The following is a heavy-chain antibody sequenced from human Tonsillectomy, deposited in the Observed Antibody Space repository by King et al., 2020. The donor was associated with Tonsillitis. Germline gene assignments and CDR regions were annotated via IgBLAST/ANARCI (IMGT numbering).Heavy chain of an antibody. D-gene: IGHD3-9*01. CDR1: GFTFSSYA. CDR2: ISYDGSNK. J-gene: IGHJ4*02. CDR3: ARGEDIFTGYYKGYFDY. V-gene: IGHV3-30*04. Sequence: VQLVESGGGVVQPGRSLRFSCAASGFTFSSYAMHWVRQAPGKGLEWVAIISYDGSNKYYADSVKGRFTISRDNSKNTLYLQMNSLRVEDTAVYYCARGEDIFTGYYKGYFDYWGQGTLVTVSS.